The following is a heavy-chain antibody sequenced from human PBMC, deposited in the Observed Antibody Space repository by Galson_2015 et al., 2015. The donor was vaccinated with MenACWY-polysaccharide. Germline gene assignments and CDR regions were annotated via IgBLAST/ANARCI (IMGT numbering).Heavy chain of an antibody. D-gene: IGHD2-2*01. CDR3: ARDGCSSTNCHDYYNYYMDV. J-gene: IGHJ6*03. Sequence: SLRLSCAVSGTSFRSYAMHWVRQAPGKGLEWVAVVSYDGNSQKYAEAVKGRFTISRDNSEKTVYLQMNSLRPEDTAIYSCARDGCSSTNCHDYYNYYMDVWGRGTTVIVSS. CDR2: VSYDGNSQ. V-gene: IGHV3-30*04. CDR1: GTSFRSYA.